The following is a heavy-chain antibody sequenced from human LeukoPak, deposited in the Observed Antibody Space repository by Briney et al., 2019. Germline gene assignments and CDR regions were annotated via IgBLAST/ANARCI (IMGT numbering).Heavy chain of an antibody. CDR3: ARHYDSSGYPLGFDY. CDR2: INSDGSST. D-gene: IGHD3-22*01. J-gene: IGHJ4*02. V-gene: IGHV3-74*01. Sequence: GGSLRLSCAASGFTFSSYWMHWVRQAPGKGLVWVSRINSDGSSTSSADSVKGRFTISRDNAKNTLYLQMNSLRAEDTAVYYCARHYDSSGYPLGFDYWGQGTLVTVSS. CDR1: GFTFSSYW.